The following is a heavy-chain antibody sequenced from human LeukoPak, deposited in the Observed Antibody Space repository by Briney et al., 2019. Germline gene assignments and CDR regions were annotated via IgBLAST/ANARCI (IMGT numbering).Heavy chain of an antibody. V-gene: IGHV4-31*03. Sequence: SQTLSLTCTVSGGSISSGGYYWSWIRQHPGKGLEWIGYIYYSGSTYYNPSLKSRVTISVDTSKNQFSLKLSSVTAADTAVYYCARAPTMVGATGGSDAFDIWGQGTMVTVSS. D-gene: IGHD1-26*01. CDR1: GGSISSGGYY. CDR3: ARAPTMVGATGGSDAFDI. J-gene: IGHJ3*02. CDR2: IYYSGST.